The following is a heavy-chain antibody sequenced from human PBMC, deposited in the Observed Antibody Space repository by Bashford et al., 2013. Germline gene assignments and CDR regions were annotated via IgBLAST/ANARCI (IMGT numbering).Heavy chain of an antibody. CDR3: ARAGPGDGGSLMGFDP. CDR2: LSGDGSVT. V-gene: IGHV3-74*01. D-gene: IGHD7-27*01. Sequence: VRQAPGKGLVWVSCLSGDGSVTRYADSVKGRFTISRDNAKNTLYLQMISLRAEDTAVYYCARAGPGDGGSLMGFDPWGQGTLVTVSS. J-gene: IGHJ5*02.